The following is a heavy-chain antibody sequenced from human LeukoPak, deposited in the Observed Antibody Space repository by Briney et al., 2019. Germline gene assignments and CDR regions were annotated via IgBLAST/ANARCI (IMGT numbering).Heavy chain of an antibody. D-gene: IGHD6-19*01. CDR2: IYHSGST. V-gene: IGHV4-38-2*01. CDR1: GYSISSGYY. J-gene: IGHJ4*02. CDR3: ARGPHEYSSGWYRLDY. Sequence: SEALSLTCAVSGYSISSGYYWGWIRQPPGKGLEWIGSIYHSGSTYYNPSLKSRVTISVDTSKNQFSLKLSSVTAADTAVYYCARGPHEYSSGWYRLDYWGQGTLVTVSS.